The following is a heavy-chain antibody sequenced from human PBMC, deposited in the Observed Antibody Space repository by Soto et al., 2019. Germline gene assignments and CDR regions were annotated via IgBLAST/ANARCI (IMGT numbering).Heavy chain of an antibody. J-gene: IGHJ4*02. V-gene: IGHV1-18*01. CDR1: RYAFTSYG. CDR2: ISAYNGNT. Sequence: ASVKVSCTASRYAFTSYGISWVRQAPAQGREWMGWISAYNGNTNYAQKLQGRVTMTTDTSTSTAYMELRSLRSDDTDVYYCARLNYYDSIGYRTKKFKYDYWGQGTLVTVSS. CDR3: ARLNYYDSIGYRTKKFKYDY. D-gene: IGHD3-22*01.